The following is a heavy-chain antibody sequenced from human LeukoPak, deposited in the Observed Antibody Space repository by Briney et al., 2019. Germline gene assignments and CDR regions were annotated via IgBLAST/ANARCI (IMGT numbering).Heavy chain of an antibody. J-gene: IGHJ6*02. CDR1: GFTFTSDA. D-gene: IGHD3-16*01. CDR3: ARGGGLDV. Sequence: GGCLRLSCVASGFTFTSDAMNRARQAPGKGREWVASINHNGNVNYYVDSVKGRFTISRDNAKNSLYLQMSNLRAEDTAVYFCARGGGLDVWSQGATVTVSS. CDR2: INHNGNVN. V-gene: IGHV3-7*03.